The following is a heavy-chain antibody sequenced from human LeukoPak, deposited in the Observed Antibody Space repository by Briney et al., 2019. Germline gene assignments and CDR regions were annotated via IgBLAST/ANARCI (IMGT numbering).Heavy chain of an antibody. CDR2: IKQDGSEK. CDR3: ARDTSGGSLGRFYYLDY. D-gene: IGHD6-19*01. CDR1: GLTLSNNW. Sequence: GGSLTLSCTASGLTLSNNWLSWVRQAPGKGLEWVGNIKQDGSEKYYVDPVKRRFTISRDNAKNSMYLQMNSLRAEATAVYYCARDTSGGSLGRFYYLDYWGQGTLVTVSS. J-gene: IGHJ4*02. V-gene: IGHV3-7*01.